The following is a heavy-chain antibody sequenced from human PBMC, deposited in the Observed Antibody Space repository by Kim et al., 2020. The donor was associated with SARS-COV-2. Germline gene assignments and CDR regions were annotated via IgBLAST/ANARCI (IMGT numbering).Heavy chain of an antibody. J-gene: IGHJ3*02. CDR2: IRSKAYGGTK. Sequence: GGSLRLSCTASGFTFGDYAMSWFRQAPGKGLEWVGFIRSKAYGGTKAYAASVKGRFTISRDDSKSIAYLQMNSLKTEDTAVYYCTREAEQWLASRAFDIWGQGTMVTVSS. CDR3: TREAEQWLASRAFDI. V-gene: IGHV3-49*03. CDR1: GFTFGDYA. D-gene: IGHD6-19*01.